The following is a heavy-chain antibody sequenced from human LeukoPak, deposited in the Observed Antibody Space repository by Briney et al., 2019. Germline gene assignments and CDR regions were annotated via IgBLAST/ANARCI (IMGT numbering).Heavy chain of an antibody. CDR2: INPSGGST. V-gene: IGHV1-46*01. J-gene: IGHJ6*02. CDR1: GYTFTSYY. D-gene: IGHD4-17*01. CDR3: ARGRGDYEYYFYGMDV. Sequence: GASVKVSFKASGYTFTSYYMHWVRQAPGQGLEWMGIINPSGGSTTYGQKFQGRVTMARDTSTSTVYMELSSLRSEDTAVYYCARGRGDYEYYFYGMDVWGQGTTVTVSS.